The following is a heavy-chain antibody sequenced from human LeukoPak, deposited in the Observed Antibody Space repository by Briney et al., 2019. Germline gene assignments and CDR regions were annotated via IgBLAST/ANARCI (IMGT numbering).Heavy chain of an antibody. J-gene: IGHJ3*02. CDR2: IVVGSGNT. V-gene: IGHV1-58*02. CDR1: GFTFTSSA. Sequence: PVASVKVSCKASGFTFTSSAMQWVRQARGQRLEWIGWIVVGSGNTNYAQKFQERVTITRDMSTSTAYMELSSLRSEDTAVYYCAAEGRRYYDSSGYNDAFDIWGQGTMVTVSS. D-gene: IGHD3-22*01. CDR3: AAEGRRYYDSSGYNDAFDI.